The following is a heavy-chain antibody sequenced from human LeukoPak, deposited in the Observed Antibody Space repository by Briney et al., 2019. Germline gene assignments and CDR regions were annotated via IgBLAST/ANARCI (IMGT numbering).Heavy chain of an antibody. V-gene: IGHV3-30*18. CDR3: AKSGKSGAAVDY. D-gene: IGHD6-13*01. CDR2: ISYDGSNK. Sequence: PGGSLSLSCAASGFTFGSYGMHWVRQAPGKGVEWVAVISYDGSNKYYADSVKGRFTISRDNSKNTLYLQMNSLRAEDTAVYYCAKSGKSGAAVDYWGQGTLVTVSS. J-gene: IGHJ4*02. CDR1: GFTFGSYG.